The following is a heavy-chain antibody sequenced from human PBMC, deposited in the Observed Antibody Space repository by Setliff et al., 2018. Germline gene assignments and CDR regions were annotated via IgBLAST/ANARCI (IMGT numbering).Heavy chain of an antibody. J-gene: IGHJ6*02. CDR1: GLSYTNDW. D-gene: IGHD3-22*01. V-gene: IGHV3-7*01. CDR2: INPHGSEK. Sequence: LRLSCTASGLSYTNDWVSWVRQAPGKGLEWLASINPHGSEKYYADSVKGRFTISRDNAKNSLSLQMNNLRTEDTAVYYCAREYYDSSGFSYGMDVWGQGTTVTVSS. CDR3: AREYYDSSGFSYGMDV.